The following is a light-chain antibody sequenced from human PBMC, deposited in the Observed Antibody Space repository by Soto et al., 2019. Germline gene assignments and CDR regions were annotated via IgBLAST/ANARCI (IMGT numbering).Light chain of an antibody. V-gene: IGKV1-9*01. Sequence: EIQLTQSPSFLSASAGNRVTITCRASQGISSFLAWYQQKPGRAPKLMIYAASTLQSGVPSRFSGSGSGTEFTLTITSLQPEDFATYYCQQLNFFPITFGQGTRLEIK. CDR1: QGISSF. J-gene: IGKJ5*01. CDR2: AAS. CDR3: QQLNFFPIT.